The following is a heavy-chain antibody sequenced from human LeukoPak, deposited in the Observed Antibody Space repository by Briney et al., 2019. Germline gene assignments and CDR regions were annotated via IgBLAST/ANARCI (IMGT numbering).Heavy chain of an antibody. Sequence: SETLSLTCTVSGGSISSSSYYWGWIRQPPGKGLEWIGSIYYSGSTYYNPSLKSRVTISVDTSKNQFSLKLSSVTAADTAVYYCARDSTNSRDAFDIWGQGTMVTVSS. CDR2: IYYSGST. J-gene: IGHJ3*02. D-gene: IGHD4-23*01. V-gene: IGHV4-39*02. CDR3: ARDSTNSRDAFDI. CDR1: GGSISSSSYY.